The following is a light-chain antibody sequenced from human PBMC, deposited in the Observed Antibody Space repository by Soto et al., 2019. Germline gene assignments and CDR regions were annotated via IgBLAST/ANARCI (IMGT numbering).Light chain of an antibody. Sequence: EFVLTHSPGTLSLSPVERATLSCSASQSVSSSYLAWYQQKPGQAPRLLIYETYRRATGIPDRFSGSGSGIDFTLTISRLEPEDFAVYLCQQYGGSSRTFGLGTKVDNK. J-gene: IGKJ1*01. CDR1: QSVSSSY. CDR3: QQYGGSSRT. CDR2: ETY. V-gene: IGKV3-20*01.